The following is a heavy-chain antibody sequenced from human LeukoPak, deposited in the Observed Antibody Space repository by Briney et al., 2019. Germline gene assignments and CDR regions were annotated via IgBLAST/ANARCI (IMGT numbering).Heavy chain of an antibody. CDR1: GGSISSYY. Sequence: SETLSLTCTVSGGSISSYYWSWIRQPPGKGLEWIGYIYYSGSTNYNPSLKSRVTISVDTSKNQFSLKLSSVTAADTAVYYCARVRRIAARPYYYYYMDVWGKGTTVTVSS. CDR2: IYYSGST. D-gene: IGHD6-6*01. CDR3: ARVRRIAARPYYYYYMDV. V-gene: IGHV4-59*01. J-gene: IGHJ6*03.